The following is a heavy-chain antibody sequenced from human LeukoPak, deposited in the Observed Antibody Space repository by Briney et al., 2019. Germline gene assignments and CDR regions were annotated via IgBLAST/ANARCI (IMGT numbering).Heavy chain of an antibody. J-gene: IGHJ4*02. D-gene: IGHD5-18*01. V-gene: IGHV3-30*04. CDR3: ARGGRPAGYQNDY. Sequence: GRSLRLSCAASGFTFSSYAMHWVRQAPGKGLEWVAVISYDGSNKYYADSVKGRFTISRDNSKSTLYLQMNSLRAEDTAVYYCARGGRPAGYQNDYWGQGTLVTVSS. CDR1: GFTFSSYA. CDR2: ISYDGSNK.